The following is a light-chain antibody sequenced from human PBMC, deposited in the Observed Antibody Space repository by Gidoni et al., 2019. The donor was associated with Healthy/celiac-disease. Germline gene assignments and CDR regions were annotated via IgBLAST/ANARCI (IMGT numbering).Light chain of an antibody. J-gene: IGKJ2*01. Sequence: IQLTQSPSTLSASEGDRVTINCRASQSISNYLNWYPQKPGKAPKLLIYAASSLQSGVPSRFSGSGSGTDFTLTISSLQPEDFATYYWQPSYSTPHTFGQGTKLEIK. CDR1: QSISNY. CDR2: AAS. CDR3: QPSYSTPHT. V-gene: IGKV1-39*01.